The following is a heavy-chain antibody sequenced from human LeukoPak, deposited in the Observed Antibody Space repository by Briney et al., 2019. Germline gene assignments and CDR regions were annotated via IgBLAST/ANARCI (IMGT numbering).Heavy chain of an antibody. J-gene: IGHJ3*02. V-gene: IGHV3-23*01. Sequence: GGSLRLSCAASGFTFSSYGMSWVRQAPGKGLEWVSAISGSGGSTYYADSVKGRFTISRDNAKNSLYLQMNSLRAEDTAVYNCARTAGYSSIVFDIWGQGTMVTVSS. CDR3: ARTAGYSSIVFDI. D-gene: IGHD2-2*01. CDR1: GFTFSSYG. CDR2: ISGSGGST.